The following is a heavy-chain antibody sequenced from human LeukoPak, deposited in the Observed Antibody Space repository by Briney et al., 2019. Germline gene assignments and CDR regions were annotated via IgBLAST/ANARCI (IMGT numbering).Heavy chain of an antibody. D-gene: IGHD5-12*01. V-gene: IGHV4-4*02. CDR2: IYHSGST. Sequence: PSETLSLTCTVSGDSMSSGARWSWVGQSPGKGLEWIGEIYHSGSTNYNPSLRGRVTLSVDNSNNHFSLDLSSVTAADTAFYYCARRGYSGNEAYFAYWGQGTLVTVSS. J-gene: IGHJ4*02. CDR3: ARRGYSGNEAYFAY. CDR1: GDSMSSGAR.